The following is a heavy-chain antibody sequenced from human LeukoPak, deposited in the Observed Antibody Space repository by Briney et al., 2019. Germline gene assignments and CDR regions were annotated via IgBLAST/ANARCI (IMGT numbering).Heavy chain of an antibody. V-gene: IGHV4-30-4*01. CDR2: INHSGST. CDR3: ARDSNVGAAAPYYFDY. CDR1: GGSISSGDYY. J-gene: IGHJ4*02. D-gene: IGHD6-13*01. Sequence: PSQTLSLTCTVSGGSISSGDYYWSWIRQPPGKGLEWIGEINHSGSTNYNPSLKSRVTISVDTSKNQFSLKLSSVTAADTAVYYCARDSNVGAAAPYYFDYWGQGTLVTVSS.